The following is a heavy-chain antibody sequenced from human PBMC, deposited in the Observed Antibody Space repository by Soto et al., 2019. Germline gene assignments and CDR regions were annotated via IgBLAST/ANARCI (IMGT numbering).Heavy chain of an antibody. CDR2: IYWDDDK. CDR1: GFSLTTSGVG. J-gene: IGHJ4*02. Sequence: QITLNESGPTAVRPTETLTLTCRFSGFSLTTSGVGVGWIRQSPGKAPEWLALIYWDDDKRYSASLKSRLTITKDTSKNQVVLTVSDLDPTDTATYYCAHRVLRTVFGLVTTTAIYFDFWGQGTPVAVSS. CDR3: AHRVLRTVFGLVTTTAIYFDF. V-gene: IGHV2-5*02. D-gene: IGHD3-3*01.